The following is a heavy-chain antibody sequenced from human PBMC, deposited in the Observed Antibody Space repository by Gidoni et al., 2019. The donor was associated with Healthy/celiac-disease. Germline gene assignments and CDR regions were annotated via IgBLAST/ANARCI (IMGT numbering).Heavy chain of an antibody. Sequence: EVQLVESGGGLVQPGGSLRLSCAASGFAFSSYWMSWVRQAPGKGLEWVANIKQDGSEKYYVDSVKGRFTISRDNAKNSLYLQMNSLRAEDTAVYYCARGGKYYYDRNNWFDPWGQGTLVTVSS. CDR2: IKQDGSEK. D-gene: IGHD3-22*01. J-gene: IGHJ5*02. CDR3: ARGGKYYYDRNNWFDP. CDR1: GFAFSSYW. V-gene: IGHV3-7*01.